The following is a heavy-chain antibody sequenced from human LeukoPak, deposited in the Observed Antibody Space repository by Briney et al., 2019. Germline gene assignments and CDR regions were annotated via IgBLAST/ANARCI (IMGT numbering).Heavy chain of an antibody. CDR3: ARGVTSGWNGGWGAQHYFDY. CDR2: ISYDGSNK. J-gene: IGHJ4*02. CDR1: GFTFSSYG. D-gene: IGHD6-19*01. Sequence: PGGSLRLSCAASGFTFSSYGMHWVRQAPGKGLEWVAVISYDGSNKYYADSVKGRFTISRDNSKNTLYLQMNSLRAEDTAVYYCARGVTSGWNGGWGAQHYFDYWGQGTLVTVSS. V-gene: IGHV3-30*03.